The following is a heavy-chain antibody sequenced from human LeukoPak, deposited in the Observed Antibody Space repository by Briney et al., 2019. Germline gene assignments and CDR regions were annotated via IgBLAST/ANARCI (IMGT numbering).Heavy chain of an antibody. CDR2: ISVHNGDV. CDR1: GYSFPNYG. Sequence: GASVKVSCKASGYSFPNYGIIWVRQAPGQGLEWMGRISVHNGDVIYAPKFQGRVTMTTDTSTTTAYMELRSLRFDDTAVYYCARYNTLLRAVTTSDYWGQGTLVTVSS. CDR3: ARYNTLLRAVTTSDY. V-gene: IGHV1-18*01. D-gene: IGHD3-10*01. J-gene: IGHJ4*02.